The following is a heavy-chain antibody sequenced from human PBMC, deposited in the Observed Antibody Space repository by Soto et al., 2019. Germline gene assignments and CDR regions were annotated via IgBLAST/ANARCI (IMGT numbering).Heavy chain of an antibody. CDR3: VRGAGNNRNDFWRVPWLDP. V-gene: IGHV1-69*01. J-gene: IGHJ5*02. CDR1: GGTFSSYA. CDR2: IIPIFGTA. Sequence: GASVKVSCKASGGTFSSYAISWVRQAPGQGLEWMGGIIPIFGTANYAQKVQGRVTITADESTSTAYMELSGLRSEDTAVYYCVRGAGNNRNDFWRVPWLDPWGEGALVTVA. D-gene: IGHD1-20*01.